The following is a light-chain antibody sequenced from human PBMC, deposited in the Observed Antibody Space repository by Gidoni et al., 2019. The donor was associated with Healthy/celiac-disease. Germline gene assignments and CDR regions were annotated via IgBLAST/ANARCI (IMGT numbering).Light chain of an antibody. Sequence: EIVMTQSPATLSVSPGERATLSCRASQSVSSNLAWYQQKPGQAPRLLISGASTRATGIPARFSGSGSGTEFTLTISSLQSEDFAVYYCQQYNNWPWTFXQXTKVEIK. J-gene: IGKJ1*01. CDR1: QSVSSN. CDR3: QQYNNWPWT. CDR2: GAS. V-gene: IGKV3-15*01.